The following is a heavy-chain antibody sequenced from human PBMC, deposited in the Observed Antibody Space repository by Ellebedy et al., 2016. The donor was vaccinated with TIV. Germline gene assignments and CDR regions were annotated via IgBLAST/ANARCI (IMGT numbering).Heavy chain of an antibody. CDR3: ARVIVDFWSGYHEGRWFDP. V-gene: IGHV4-59*01. Sequence: SETLSLTXTVSGGSISSYYWSWIRQPPGKGLEWIGYIYYSGSTNYNPSLKSRVTISVDTSKNQFSLKLSSVTAADTAVYYCARVIVDFWSGYHEGRWFDPWGQGTLVTVSS. CDR1: GGSISSYY. J-gene: IGHJ5*02. CDR2: IYYSGST. D-gene: IGHD3-3*01.